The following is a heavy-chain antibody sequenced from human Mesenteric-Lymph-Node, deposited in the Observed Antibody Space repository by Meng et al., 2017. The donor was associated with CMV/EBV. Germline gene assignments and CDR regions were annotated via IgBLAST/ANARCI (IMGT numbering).Heavy chain of an antibody. J-gene: IGHJ4*02. Sequence: SCKASGYTFTGYGLSWVRQAPGQGLEWMGWISAYNGNTNYAQKLQGRVTMTTDTSTSTAYMELRSLRSDDTAVYYCARAGLRWNYGYWGQGTLVTVSS. CDR3: ARAGLRWNYGY. CDR1: GYTFTGYG. V-gene: IGHV1-18*01. CDR2: ISAYNGNT. D-gene: IGHD1-7*01.